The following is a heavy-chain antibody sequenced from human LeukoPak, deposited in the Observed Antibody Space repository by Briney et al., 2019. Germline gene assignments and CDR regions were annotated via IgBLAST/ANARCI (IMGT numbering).Heavy chain of an antibody. J-gene: IGHJ4*02. CDR3: ARSSGVWLDY. Sequence: SETLSLTCTVSGGSINNFYWSWIRQPPGKGLEWIGQIYYSGSTNYSPPLKSRVTISVGTSKNQFSLKLSSVTAADTAVYFCARSSGVWLDYWGQGALVTVSS. CDR2: IYYSGST. CDR1: GGSINNFY. V-gene: IGHV4-59*01. D-gene: IGHD3-22*01.